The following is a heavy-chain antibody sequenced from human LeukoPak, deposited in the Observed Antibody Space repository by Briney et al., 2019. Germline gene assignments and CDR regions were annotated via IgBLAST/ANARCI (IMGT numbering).Heavy chain of an antibody. CDR2: IYSAGDT. V-gene: IGHV3-53*01. J-gene: IGHJ3*02. Sequence: PGGSLRLSCAASGFTVSSNYMSWVRQAPGKGLEWVSVIYSAGDTSYADSVKGRFTISRDNSKNTLYLQMDSLRAEDTAVYYCARDTQLGIGAFDIWGQGTMVTVSS. CDR3: ARDTQLGIGAFDI. D-gene: IGHD7-27*01. CDR1: GFTVSSNY.